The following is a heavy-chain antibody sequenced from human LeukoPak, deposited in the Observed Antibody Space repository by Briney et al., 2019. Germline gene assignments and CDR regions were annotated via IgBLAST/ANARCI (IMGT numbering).Heavy chain of an antibody. CDR3: ARDKTYYDSSGYYFDY. V-gene: IGHV1-2*02. Sequence: GASVKVSCKASGYTFTGYDMHWVRQAPGQGLEWMGWINPNVGGTNYAQKFQGRVTMARDTSISTAYMELSRLRSDDTAVYYCARDKTYYDSSGYYFDYWGQGTLVTVSS. J-gene: IGHJ4*02. CDR1: GYTFTGYD. CDR2: INPNVGGT. D-gene: IGHD3-22*01.